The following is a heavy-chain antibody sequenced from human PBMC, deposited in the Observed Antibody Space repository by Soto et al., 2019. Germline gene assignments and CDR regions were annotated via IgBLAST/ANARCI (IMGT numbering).Heavy chain of an antibody. D-gene: IGHD3-22*01. CDR1: GFIFSTYT. CDR3: AKVYYDSSGYLDY. CDR2: ISQPGGGT. Sequence: HPGGSLRLSCAASGFIFSTYTMNWVRQVPGKGLEWVSGISQPGGGTWYADSVKGRFTISRDNSKNSLYLQMNILRAEDTAVYYCAKVYYDSSGYLDYWGQGTLVTVSS. V-gene: IGHV3-23*05. J-gene: IGHJ4*02.